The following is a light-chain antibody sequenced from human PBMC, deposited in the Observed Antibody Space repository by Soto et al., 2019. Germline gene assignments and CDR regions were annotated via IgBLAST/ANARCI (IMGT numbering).Light chain of an antibody. CDR1: SSDVGSYNL. J-gene: IGLJ1*01. V-gene: IGLV2-23*01. CDR2: EGS. CDR3: CSYAGSSTYV. Sequence: QSALTQPASVSGSPGQSITISCTGTSSDVGSYNLVSWYQQHPGKAPQLMIHEGSKRPSGVSDRFSGSKSGNTASLTISGLQSEDEADYYCCSYAGSSTYVFGSGTKLTVL.